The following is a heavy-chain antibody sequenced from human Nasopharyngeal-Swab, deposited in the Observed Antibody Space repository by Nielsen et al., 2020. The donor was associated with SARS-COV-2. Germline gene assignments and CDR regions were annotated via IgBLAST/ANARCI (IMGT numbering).Heavy chain of an antibody. CDR3: ARNIGHSPAPFEY. D-gene: IGHD2/OR15-2a*01. J-gene: IGHJ4*02. V-gene: IGHV4-38-2*01. CDR2: IYHSGST. Sequence: GSLRLSCSVSGYSINSGYYWGCIRQPPGTGLEWIGSIYHSGSTYYNPSLKSRVTISVDTSKNQFSLRLTSVTAADTAVYYCARNIGHSPAPFEYWGQGTRVTVSS. CDR1: GYSINSGYY.